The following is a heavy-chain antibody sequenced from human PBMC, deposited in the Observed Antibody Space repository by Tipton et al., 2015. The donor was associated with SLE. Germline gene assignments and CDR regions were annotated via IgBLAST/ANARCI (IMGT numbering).Heavy chain of an antibody. V-gene: IGHV4-59*01. CDR1: GGSISSYY. D-gene: IGHD7-27*01. Sequence: LRLSCTVSGGSISSYYWSWIRQPPGKGLEWIGYIYYSGSTNYNPSLKSRVTISVDTSKNQFPLKLSSVTAADTAVYYCARSGTGDHRVDYWGQGTLVTVSS. J-gene: IGHJ4*02. CDR2: IYYSGST. CDR3: ARSGTGDHRVDY.